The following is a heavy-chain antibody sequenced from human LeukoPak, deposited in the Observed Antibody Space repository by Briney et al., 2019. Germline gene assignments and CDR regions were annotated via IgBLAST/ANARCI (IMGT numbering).Heavy chain of an antibody. Sequence: GGSLRLSCAASGFSFSTYAMSWVRQAPARGLEWVSSIRGGGEKFYADFVRDRFTLSRDDSTNTVYLQLNNLRVEDTAVYYCAKANWISNADAVWWGQGTLVTVSS. D-gene: IGHD1-1*01. CDR3: AKANWISNADAVW. V-gene: IGHV3-23*01. CDR1: GFSFSTYA. CDR2: IRGGGEK. J-gene: IGHJ4*02.